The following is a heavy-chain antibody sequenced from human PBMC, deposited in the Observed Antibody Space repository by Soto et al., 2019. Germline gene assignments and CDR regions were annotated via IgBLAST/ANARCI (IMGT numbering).Heavy chain of an antibody. V-gene: IGHV4-34*01. D-gene: IGHD4-17*01. CDR1: GGSFSGYY. CDR3: ARGRYGDYLRYYYYYMDV. Sequence: SETLSLTCAVYGGSFSGYYWSWIRQTPGKGLEWIGEINHSGSTNYNPSLKSRVTISVDTSKNQFSLKLSSVTAADTAVYYCARGRYGDYLRYYYYYMDVWGKGTTVTVSS. CDR2: INHSGST. J-gene: IGHJ6*03.